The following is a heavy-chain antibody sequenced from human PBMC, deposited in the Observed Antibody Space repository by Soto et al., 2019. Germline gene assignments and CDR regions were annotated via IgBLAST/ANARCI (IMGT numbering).Heavy chain of an antibody. CDR2: INPNSGGT. J-gene: IGHJ4*02. CDR3: ARGYYDSSGYYWGFDY. V-gene: IGHV1-2*04. D-gene: IGHD3-22*01. Sequence: QVQLVQSGAEVKKPGASVKVSCKASGYTFTGYYMHWVRQAPGQGLEWMGWINPNSGGTNYAQKFQGWVIMTRDTSISTAYMELSRLRSDDTAVYYCARGYYDSSGYYWGFDYWGQGPLVTVSS. CDR1: GYTFTGYY.